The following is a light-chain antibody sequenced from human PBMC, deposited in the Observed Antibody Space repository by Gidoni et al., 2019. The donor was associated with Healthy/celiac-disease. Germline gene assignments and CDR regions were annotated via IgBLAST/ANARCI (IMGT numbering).Light chain of an antibody. J-gene: IGLJ2*01. CDR2: SNN. V-gene: IGLV1-44*01. CDR1: SSNIGSNT. CDR3: AAWDDSLNGPHVV. Sequence: QSVLTQPPSAPGPPGHRVTISCSGSSSNIGSNTVNWYQQLPGTAPKLLIYSNNQRPSGVPDRFSGSKSGTSASLAISGLQSEDEADYYCAAWDDSLNGPHVVFGGGTKLTVL.